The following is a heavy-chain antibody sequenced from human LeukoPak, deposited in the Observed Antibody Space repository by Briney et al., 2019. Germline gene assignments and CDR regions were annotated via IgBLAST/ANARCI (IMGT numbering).Heavy chain of an antibody. J-gene: IGHJ4*02. CDR2: IKQDGGEK. CDR3: ARLGARQILEY. CDR1: EFTFSSYW. Sequence: GGSLRLSCAASEFTFSSYWMSWVRQAPGEGLEWVANIKQDGGEKYCLDSVKGRFTVSRDNAKNSLYLQMNSLRAEDTAVYYCARLGARQILEYWGQGTLVAVSS. D-gene: IGHD4-17*01. V-gene: IGHV3-7*01.